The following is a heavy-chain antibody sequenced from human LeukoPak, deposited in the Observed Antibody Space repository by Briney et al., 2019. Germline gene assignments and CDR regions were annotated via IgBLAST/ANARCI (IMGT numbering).Heavy chain of an antibody. CDR3: ARGYSYGSFDY. Sequence: PPETLSLTCTVSGGSISSSSYYWGWIRQPPGKGLEWIESIYYSGSTYYNPSLKSRLTISVDTSKNQFSLKLSSVTAADTAVYYCARGYSYGSFDYWGQGTLVTVSS. CDR1: GGSISSSSYY. J-gene: IGHJ4*02. V-gene: IGHV4-39*01. D-gene: IGHD5-18*01. CDR2: IYYSGST.